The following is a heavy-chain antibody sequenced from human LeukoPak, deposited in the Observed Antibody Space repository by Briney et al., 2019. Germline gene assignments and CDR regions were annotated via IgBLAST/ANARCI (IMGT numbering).Heavy chain of an antibody. D-gene: IGHD4-11*01. Sequence: GGSLRLSCVASGFTFSNYVMNWVRQAPGKGLECVSSISGSGTSTYYADSVKGRFTSSRDNSKNTLYLQMNSLRAEDTAIYYCANEYSKGDVWGQGTTVTVSS. V-gene: IGHV3-23*01. CDR1: GFTFSNYV. J-gene: IGHJ3*01. CDR3: ANEYSKGDV. CDR2: ISGSGTST.